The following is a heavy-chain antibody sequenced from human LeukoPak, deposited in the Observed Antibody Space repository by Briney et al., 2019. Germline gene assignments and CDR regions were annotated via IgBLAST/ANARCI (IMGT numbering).Heavy chain of an antibody. CDR2: ITSSSTYV. V-gene: IGHV3-21*01. CDR3: APNWFDP. Sequence: GGSLRLSCAASGFPFSKYTMNWVRRAPGKGLEWVSLITSSSTYVESADSVKGRFTISRDNAKNSLYLQMNSLRAEDTAVYYCAPNWFDPWGQGTLVTVSS. CDR1: GFPFSKYT. J-gene: IGHJ5*02.